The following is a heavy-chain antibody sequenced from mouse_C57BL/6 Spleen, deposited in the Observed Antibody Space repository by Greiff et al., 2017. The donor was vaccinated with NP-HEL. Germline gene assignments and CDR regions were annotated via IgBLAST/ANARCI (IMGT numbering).Heavy chain of an antibody. V-gene: IGHV1-62-2*01. CDR2: FYPGSGSI. Sequence: QVQLKESGAELVKPGASVKLSCKASGYTFTEYTIHWVKQRSGQGLEWIGWFYPGSGSIKYNEKFKDKATLTADKSSSTVYMELSRLTSEDSAVYFCARHEGDYGSSYCAMDYWGQGTSVTVSS. CDR3: ARHEGDYGSSYCAMDY. D-gene: IGHD1-1*01. J-gene: IGHJ4*01. CDR1: GYTFTEYT.